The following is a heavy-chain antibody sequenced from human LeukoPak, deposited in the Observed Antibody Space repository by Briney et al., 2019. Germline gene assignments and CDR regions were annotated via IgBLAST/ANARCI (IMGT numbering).Heavy chain of an antibody. CDR2: INGDGSGT. D-gene: IGHD4-11*01. Sequence: SGGSLRLSCAASGLTFSNYWMHWVGKAPGKGLVWVSRINGDGSGTHYADSVKGRFTISRDNAKNSLYLQMNSLRAEDTALYYCSRRAGDYSGFSWGQGILVTVSS. CDR1: GLTFSNYW. V-gene: IGHV3-74*01. CDR3: SRRAGDYSGFS. J-gene: IGHJ4*02.